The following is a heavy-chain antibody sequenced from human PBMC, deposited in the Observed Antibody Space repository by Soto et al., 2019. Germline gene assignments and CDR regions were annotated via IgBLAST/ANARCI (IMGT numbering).Heavy chain of an antibody. D-gene: IGHD4-17*01. V-gene: IGHV3-30-3*01. J-gene: IGHJ6*02. CDR1: GFTFSSYA. Sequence: GGSLRLSCAASGFTFSSYAMHWVRQAPGKGLEWVAVISYDGSNKYYADSVKGRFTISRDNSKNTLYLQMNSLRAEDTAVYYCARDKDYGDYTYYYYYGMDVWGQGTTVTVSS. CDR3: ARDKDYGDYTYYYYYGMDV. CDR2: ISYDGSNK.